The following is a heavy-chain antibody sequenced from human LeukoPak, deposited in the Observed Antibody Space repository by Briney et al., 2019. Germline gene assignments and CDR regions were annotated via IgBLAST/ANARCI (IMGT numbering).Heavy chain of an antibody. V-gene: IGHV3-23*01. Sequence: GGSLRLSCAASGFTFSSYAMSWVRQAPGKGLEWVSYFSSSGGGTFYAGSVKGRFTISRDNSKNTLYLQMNSLRADDTAVYYGAKAVSHIDYWGQGTLVTVSS. D-gene: IGHD3-16*02. J-gene: IGHJ4*02. CDR2: FSSSGGGT. CDR3: AKAVSHIDY. CDR1: GFTFSSYA.